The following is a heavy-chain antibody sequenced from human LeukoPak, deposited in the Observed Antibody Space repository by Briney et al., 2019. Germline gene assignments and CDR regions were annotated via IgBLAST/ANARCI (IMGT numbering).Heavy chain of an antibody. V-gene: IGHV1-8*03. Sequence: GASVKVSCKASGYTFTSYDINWVRQATGQGLEWMGWMNPNSGNTGYAQKFPGRVTITRNTSISTAYMELGSLRSEDTAVYYCARFSSYSGSYIDYMDVWGKGTTVTVSS. J-gene: IGHJ6*03. CDR2: MNPNSGNT. CDR1: GYTFTSYD. D-gene: IGHD1-26*01. CDR3: ARFSSYSGSYIDYMDV.